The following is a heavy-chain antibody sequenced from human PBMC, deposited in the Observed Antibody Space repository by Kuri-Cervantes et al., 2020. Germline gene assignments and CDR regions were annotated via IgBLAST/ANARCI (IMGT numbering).Heavy chain of an antibody. CDR1: GFTFSSYA. D-gene: IGHD4-17*01. CDR3: AKDRVPWGVTTNDY. CDR2: ISGSGGYT. V-gene: IGHV3-23*01. J-gene: IGHJ4*02. Sequence: GESLKISCAASGFTFSSYAMTWVRQTPGKGLEWVSAISGSGGYTYYADSVKGRFTISRDNSKNTLYLQMNSLRAEDTAVYYCAKDRVPWGVTTNDYWGQGTLVTVSS.